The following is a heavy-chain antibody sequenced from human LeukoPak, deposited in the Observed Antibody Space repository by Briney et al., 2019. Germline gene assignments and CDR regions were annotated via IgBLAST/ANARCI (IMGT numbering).Heavy chain of an antibody. Sequence: SETLSLTCTVSGGSISSGDYYWSRIRQPPRKGLEWIGYISYSGSTYYNPSLKSRVTISLDTSKNQFSLKLSSVTAADTAVYYCARAVDYYGSGSYYKRWFDPWGQGTLVTVSS. CDR3: ARAVDYYGSGSYYKRWFDP. D-gene: IGHD3-10*01. CDR1: GGSISSGDYY. V-gene: IGHV4-30-4*08. J-gene: IGHJ5*02. CDR2: ISYSGST.